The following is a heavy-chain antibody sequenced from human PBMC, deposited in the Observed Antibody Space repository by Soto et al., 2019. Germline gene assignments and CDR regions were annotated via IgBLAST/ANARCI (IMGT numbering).Heavy chain of an antibody. CDR1: GFTFSSYG. V-gene: IGHV3-23*01. D-gene: IGHD1-7*01. Sequence: EMQLLESGGGLVQPGGSLRLSCAVSGFTFSSYGMTWVRQASGKGLEWISFSSATGSGTYYADSVKGRFTISRDNSKNTLYLQMTSLRADDTAVYYCAKDRRAGGNYGFYSDFWGQGALVIVSS. CDR3: AKDRRAGGNYGFYSDF. J-gene: IGHJ4*02. CDR2: SSATGSGT.